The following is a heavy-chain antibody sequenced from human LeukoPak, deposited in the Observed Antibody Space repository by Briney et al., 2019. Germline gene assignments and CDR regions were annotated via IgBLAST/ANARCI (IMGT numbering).Heavy chain of an antibody. CDR1: SYSINSGYY. CDR3: ARVTGYMIEDYFDY. J-gene: IGHJ4*02. Sequence: SETLSLTCTVSSYSINSGYYWSWIRQPPGKGLEWIGYIYYSGSTNYNSSLRSRVTISVDTSKNQFSLKLRSVTAADTAVYYCARVTGYMIEDYFDYWGQGTLVTVSS. CDR2: IYYSGST. V-gene: IGHV4-59*01. D-gene: IGHD3-22*01.